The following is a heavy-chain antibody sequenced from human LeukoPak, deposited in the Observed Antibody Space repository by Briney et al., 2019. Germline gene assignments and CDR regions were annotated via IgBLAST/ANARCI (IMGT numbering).Heavy chain of an antibody. D-gene: IGHD2-2*03. CDR2: ISSSGGST. V-gene: IGHV3-23*01. Sequence: GGSLRLSCAASGFSFSGYAMSWVRQAPGKGLEWVSIISSSGGSTNYTESVKGRFTISRDNSKNTLYLQVNSLRVEDTAVYYCARMDDLDAFDIWGQGTMVTVSS. CDR3: ARMDDLDAFDI. CDR1: GFSFSGYA. J-gene: IGHJ3*02.